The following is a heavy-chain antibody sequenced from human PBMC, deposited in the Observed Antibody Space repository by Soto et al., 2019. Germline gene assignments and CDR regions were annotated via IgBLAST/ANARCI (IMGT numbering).Heavy chain of an antibody. J-gene: IGHJ4*02. CDR2: ITGITNTI. D-gene: IGHD6-13*01. CDR1: GFTFSSHS. Sequence: GGSLRLSCEASGFTFSSHSMNWVRQAPGKGLEWISYITGITNTIDYADSVRGRFTISRDNAKNSLYLQMNSLTDEDTAVYYCARGGHSSSWLIDNWGQGTLVTVSS. CDR3: ARGGHSSSWLIDN. V-gene: IGHV3-48*02.